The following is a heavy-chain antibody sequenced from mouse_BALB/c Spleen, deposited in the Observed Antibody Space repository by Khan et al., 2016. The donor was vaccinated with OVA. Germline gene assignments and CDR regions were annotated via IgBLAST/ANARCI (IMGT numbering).Heavy chain of an antibody. CDR1: GYTFTTYT. J-gene: IGHJ3*01. V-gene: IGHV1-4*01. Sequence: QVQLKQSGAELARPGASVQMSCKTSGYTFTTYTMHWVKQRPGQGLEWIGYINPSSDYTNYNQKFKDKSTLTADKSSSTAYMQLSSLTSEDSAVYYCAREGAYYRSDGWFAYWGQGTLVTVSA. CDR2: INPSSDYT. CDR3: AREGAYYRSDGWFAY. D-gene: IGHD2-14*01.